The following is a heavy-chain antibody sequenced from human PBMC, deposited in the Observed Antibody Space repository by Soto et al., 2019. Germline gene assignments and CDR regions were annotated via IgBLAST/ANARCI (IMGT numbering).Heavy chain of an antibody. CDR1: GFTVSSKY. D-gene: IGHD2-15*01. V-gene: IGHV3-66*01. J-gene: IGHJ6*04. CDR2: IQSGGPT. CDR3: ARDDVLCDGGRCYGVPLDV. Sequence: EVQLVESGGGLVQPGGSLRLSCAASGFTVSSKYMSWVRQAPGKGLAWVSLIQSGGPTYYADSVKGRFTISRDTSENTVHLQMDSLRAEDTAVYYCARDDVLCDGGRCYGVPLDVWRKGTTVTVSS.